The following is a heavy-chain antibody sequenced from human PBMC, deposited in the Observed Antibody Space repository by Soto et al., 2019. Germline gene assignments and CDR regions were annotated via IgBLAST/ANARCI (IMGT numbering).Heavy chain of an antibody. Sequence: QVQLQESGPGLVKPSQTLSLTCTVSCGSISSGGYYWSWMRQHPGKGLEWIGYIYYSGSTYYNPSLKSRVTISVDTSKNQFSLKLSSVTAADTAVYYCARNPSRSSSADYWGQGTLVTVSS. D-gene: IGHD6-6*01. V-gene: IGHV4-31*03. CDR1: CGSISSGGYY. CDR2: IYYSGST. CDR3: ARNPSRSSSADY. J-gene: IGHJ4*02.